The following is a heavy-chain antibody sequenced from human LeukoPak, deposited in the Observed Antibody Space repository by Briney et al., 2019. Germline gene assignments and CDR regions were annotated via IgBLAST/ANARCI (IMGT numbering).Heavy chain of an antibody. Sequence: PGGSLRLSCAASGFTFSSYAMSWVRQAPGKGLERVSAISGSGGSTYYADSVKGRFTISRDNSKNTLYLQMNSLRAEDTAVYYCAKDFPIERELPGGYFDYWGQGTLVTVSS. CDR3: AKDFPIERELPGGYFDY. J-gene: IGHJ4*02. CDR1: GFTFSSYA. D-gene: IGHD1-26*01. CDR2: ISGSGGST. V-gene: IGHV3-23*01.